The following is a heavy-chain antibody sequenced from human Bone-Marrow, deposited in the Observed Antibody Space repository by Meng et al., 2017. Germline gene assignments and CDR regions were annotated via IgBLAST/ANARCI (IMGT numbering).Heavy chain of an antibody. CDR3: ARHIVGAYYYYYGMDV. V-gene: IGHV4-39*01. Sequence: GSLWISCTASGGSISSSSYYWGWIRQPPGQGLEWIGSIYYSGSTYYNPSLKSRVTISVDTSKNQFSLKLSSVTAADTAVYYCARHIVGAYYYYYGMDVWGQGTTVTVSS. CDR2: IYYSGST. CDR1: GGSISSSSYY. J-gene: IGHJ6*02. D-gene: IGHD1-26*01.